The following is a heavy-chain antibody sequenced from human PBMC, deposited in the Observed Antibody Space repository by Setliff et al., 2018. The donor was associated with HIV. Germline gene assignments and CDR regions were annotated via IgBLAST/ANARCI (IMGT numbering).Heavy chain of an antibody. CDR2: IYSDGRT. CDR3: AKESGLYSNYNYYYYMDV. D-gene: IGHD4-4*01. J-gene: IGHJ6*03. Sequence: PGGSLRLSCAASGFTLSSSHMTWVRQAPGKGLEWVSFIYSDGRTHYADSVKGLFSLSRDNSKNMMYLQMNGLRPEDTAVYYCAKESGLYSNYNYYYYMDVWGKGTTVTVSS. V-gene: IGHV3-53*01. CDR1: GFTLSSSH.